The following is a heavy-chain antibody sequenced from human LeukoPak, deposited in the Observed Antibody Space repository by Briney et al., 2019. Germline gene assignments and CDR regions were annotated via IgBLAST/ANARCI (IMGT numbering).Heavy chain of an antibody. D-gene: IGHD5-24*01. J-gene: IGHJ4*02. V-gene: IGHV4-59*01. Sequence: KASETLSLTCTVSGGSISSYYWSWIRQPPGKGLEWIGYIYYSGSTNYNPSLKSRVTISVDTSKNQFSLKLSSVTAADTAVYYCALVGGDGYNKIDYWGQGTLVTVSS. CDR1: GGSISSYY. CDR2: IYYSGST. CDR3: ALVGGDGYNKIDY.